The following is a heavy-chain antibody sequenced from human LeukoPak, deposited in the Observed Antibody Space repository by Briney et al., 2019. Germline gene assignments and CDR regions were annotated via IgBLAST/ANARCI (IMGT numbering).Heavy chain of an antibody. J-gene: IGHJ4*02. V-gene: IGHV3-30-3*01. Sequence: GGSLRLSCAASGFTFSSYAMHWVRQAPGKGLEWVAVISYDGSNKYYADSVKGRFTISRDNSKNTLYLQMNSLGAEDTAVYYCAREEVAGNYVYWGQGTLVTVSS. CDR2: ISYDGSNK. CDR3: AREEVAGNYVY. CDR1: GFTFSSYA. D-gene: IGHD6-19*01.